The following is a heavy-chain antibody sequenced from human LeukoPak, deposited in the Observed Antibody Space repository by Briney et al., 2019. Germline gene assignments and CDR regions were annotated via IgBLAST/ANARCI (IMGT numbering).Heavy chain of an antibody. V-gene: IGHV4-4*07. CDR2: IYTSGST. CDR3: ARGVVAALGSFDY. CDR1: GGSISSFY. D-gene: IGHD2-2*01. Sequence: SETLSLTCSVSGGSISSFYWSWIRQPAGKGLEWIGHIYTSGSTNDNPSLKSRVTMSVDTSKNQFSLKLSSVTAADTAVYYCARGVVAALGSFDYWGQGTLVTVSS. J-gene: IGHJ4*02.